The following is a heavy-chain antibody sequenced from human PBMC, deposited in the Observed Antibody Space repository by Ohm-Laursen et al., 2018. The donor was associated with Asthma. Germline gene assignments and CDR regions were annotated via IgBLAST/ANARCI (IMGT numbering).Heavy chain of an antibody. V-gene: IGHV3-30-3*01. CDR3: ARDPVAYCSSTSCYALDY. CDR1: GFTFSSYA. D-gene: IGHD2-2*01. J-gene: IGHJ4*02. Sequence: SLRLSCAASGFTFSSYAMHWVRQAPGKGLEWVAVISYDGSNKYYADSVKGRFTISRDNSKNTLYLQMNSLRAEDTAVYYCARDPVAYCSSTSCYALDYWGQGTLVTVSS. CDR2: ISYDGSNK.